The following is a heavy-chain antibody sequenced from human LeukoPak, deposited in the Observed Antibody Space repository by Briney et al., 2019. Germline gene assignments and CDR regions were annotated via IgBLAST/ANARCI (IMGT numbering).Heavy chain of an antibody. CDR3: AKLPVAGLYFDY. Sequence: GGSLRLSCAASGFTFSNAWMNWVRQAPGKGLEWISAISGSGGSTYYVDSVKGRFTISRDNSKNTLYLQMNSLRVEDTAVYYCAKLPVAGLYFDYWGQGTLVTVSS. CDR2: ISGSGGST. CDR1: GFTFSNAW. V-gene: IGHV3-23*01. J-gene: IGHJ4*02. D-gene: IGHD6-19*01.